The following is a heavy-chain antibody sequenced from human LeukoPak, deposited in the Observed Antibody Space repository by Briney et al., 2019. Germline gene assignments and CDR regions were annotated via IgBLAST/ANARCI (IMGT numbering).Heavy chain of an antibody. CDR3: ARTYDFWSGYWFDP. Sequence: ETLSLTCTVSGYSISSGYYWGWIRQPPGKGLEWIGSIYHSGSTYYNPSLKSRVTISVDTSKNQFSLKLSSVTAADTAVYYCARTYDFWSGYWFDPWGQGTLVTVSS. J-gene: IGHJ5*02. V-gene: IGHV4-38-2*02. CDR1: GYSISSGYY. CDR2: IYHSGST. D-gene: IGHD3-3*01.